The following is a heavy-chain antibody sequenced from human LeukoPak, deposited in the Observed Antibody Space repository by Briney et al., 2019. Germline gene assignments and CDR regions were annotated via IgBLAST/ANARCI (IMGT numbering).Heavy chain of an antibody. V-gene: IGHV1-18*01. CDR2: ISAYNGNT. CDR3: ARDQRYSGSYRKYYFDY. Sequence: ASAKVSCKASGYTFTSYGISWVRQAPGQGLEWMGWISAYNGNTNYAQKLQGRVTMTTDTSTSTAYMELRSLRSDDTAVYYCARDQRYSGSYRKYYFDYWGQGTLVTVSS. CDR1: GYTFTSYG. D-gene: IGHD1-26*01. J-gene: IGHJ4*02.